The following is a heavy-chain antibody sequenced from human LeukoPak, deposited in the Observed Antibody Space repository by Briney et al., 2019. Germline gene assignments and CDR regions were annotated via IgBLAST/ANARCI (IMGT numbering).Heavy chain of an antibody. CDR1: GGSVTTTYY. J-gene: IGHJ5*02. Sequence: PSETLSLTCSVSGGSVTTTYYWSWIRQPPGGGLEWIASLYHSGNSNYNPSLKSRVTVSVDTSKNQFSLQLTSMTAADTAIYYCTRHQTNFYGSGAPFDPWGQGTLVTVSS. CDR3: TRHQTNFYGSGAPFDP. V-gene: IGHV4-39*01. D-gene: IGHD3-10*01. CDR2: LYHSGNS.